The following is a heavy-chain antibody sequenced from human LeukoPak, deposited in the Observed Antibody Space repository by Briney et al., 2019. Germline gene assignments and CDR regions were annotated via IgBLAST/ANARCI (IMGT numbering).Heavy chain of an antibody. D-gene: IGHD5-18*01. V-gene: IGHV4-59*01. CDR2: IYYSGST. CDR1: GGSISSYY. J-gene: IGHJ3*02. CDR3: ARGGYSYANDAFDI. Sequence: TSETLSLTCTVSGGSISSYYWSWIRQPPGKGLEWIGYIYYSGSTNYNPSLKSRVTVSVDTSKNQFSLKLSSVTAAVTAVYYCARGGYSYANDAFDIWGQGTMVTVSS.